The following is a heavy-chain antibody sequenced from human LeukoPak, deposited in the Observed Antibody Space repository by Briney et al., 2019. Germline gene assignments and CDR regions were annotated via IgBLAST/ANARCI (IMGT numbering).Heavy chain of an antibody. Sequence: GGSLRLSCAASGLTFSAYWMAWVRQAPGKGLEWVAVISTDGNNEYYANSVKGRFTISRDNSKNTVYLQMTSLGTEDTAVYYCAKDQIGWAPGYVSGPLDQWGQGTLVTVSS. CDR1: GLTFSAYW. J-gene: IGHJ4*02. CDR2: ISTDGNNE. V-gene: IGHV3-30*18. CDR3: AKDQIGWAPGYVSGPLDQ. D-gene: IGHD6-19*01.